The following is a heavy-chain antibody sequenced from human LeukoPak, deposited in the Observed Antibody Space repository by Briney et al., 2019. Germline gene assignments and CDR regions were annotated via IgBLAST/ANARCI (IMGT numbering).Heavy chain of an antibody. CDR2: IYYSGST. V-gene: IGHV4-59*01. J-gene: IGHJ2*01. D-gene: IGHD3-22*01. Sequence: SETLSLTCTVSGGSISSYYWSWIRQPPGKGLEWIGYIYYSGSTNYNPSFKSRVTISVDTSKNQFSLKLSSVTAADTAVYYCARAVVKFWYFDLWGRGTLVTVSS. CDR3: ARAVVKFWYFDL. CDR1: GGSISSYY.